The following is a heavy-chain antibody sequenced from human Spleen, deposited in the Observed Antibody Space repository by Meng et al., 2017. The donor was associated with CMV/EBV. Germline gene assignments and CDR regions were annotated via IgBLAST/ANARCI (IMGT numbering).Heavy chain of an antibody. CDR3: AREEQLGGFDY. J-gene: IGHJ4*02. CDR2: IYYSGST. D-gene: IGHD6-6*01. CDR1: GGSISSYY. Sequence: SETLSLTCTVSGGSISSYYWSWIRQPPGKGLEWIGYIYYSGSTNYNPSLKSRVTISVDTSKNQFSLKLSSVTAADTAVYYCAREEQLGGFDYWGQGTLVTVSS. V-gene: IGHV4-59*01.